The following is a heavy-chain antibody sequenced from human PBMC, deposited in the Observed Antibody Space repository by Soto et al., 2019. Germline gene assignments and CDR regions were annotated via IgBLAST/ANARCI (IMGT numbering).Heavy chain of an antibody. CDR1: GFTFDDHN. Sequence: EVHLVESGGVAVKPGGSLRLSCAASGFTFDDHNMHWIRQGPGKGLEWVSRISWDGETTFYADSVKGRFTVSRDNTRNFLYLQMSALTTEDSGLYYCASSQGDYWGQGTLVTVDS. V-gene: IGHV3-43*01. CDR2: ISWDGETT. J-gene: IGHJ4*02. CDR3: ASSQGDY.